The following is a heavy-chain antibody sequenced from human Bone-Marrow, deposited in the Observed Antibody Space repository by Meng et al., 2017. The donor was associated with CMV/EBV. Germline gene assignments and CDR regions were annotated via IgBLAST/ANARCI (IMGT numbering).Heavy chain of an antibody. CDR3: AKKEYYYDNDKGWFGP. CDR1: GFTFSSYW. J-gene: IGHJ5*02. CDR2: IKQDGSEK. Sequence: GESLKISCAASGFTFSSYWMSWVRQAPGKGLEWVANIKQDGSEKYYVDSVKGRFTISRDNAKNALYLQMNSLRAEDTAMYYCAKKEYYYDNDKGWFGPWGQGTRVTVSS. V-gene: IGHV3-7*01. D-gene: IGHD3-22*01.